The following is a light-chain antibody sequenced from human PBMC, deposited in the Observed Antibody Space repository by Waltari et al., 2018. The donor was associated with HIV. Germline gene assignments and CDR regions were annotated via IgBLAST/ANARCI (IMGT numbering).Light chain of an antibody. Sequence: IQMTQSPSALSASVGDTVTITCRASQKINRYLNWYQKKVGEPPKLLVYGGSSLQRGVPARFRGSGSGSEYILTISNLQSDDFPTYFCQQSYGAPFTFGPGSTL. V-gene: IGKV1-39*01. CDR1: QKINRY. CDR2: GGS. J-gene: IGKJ3*01. CDR3: QQSYGAPFT.